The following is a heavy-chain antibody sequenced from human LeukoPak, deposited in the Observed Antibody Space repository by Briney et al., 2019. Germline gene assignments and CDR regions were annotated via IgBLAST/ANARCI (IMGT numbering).Heavy chain of an antibody. CDR2: ISSSSSYI. V-gene: IGHV3-21*04. Sequence: GGSLRLSCAASGFTFSSYSMNWVRQAPGKGLEWVSSISSSSSYIYYADSVKGRFTISRDNAKNSLYLQMNSLRAEDTAVYSCAKEGYCTRASCAPDAFDILGQGTMVTVSS. CDR3: AKEGYCTRASCAPDAFDI. J-gene: IGHJ3*02. D-gene: IGHD2-2*01. CDR1: GFTFSSYS.